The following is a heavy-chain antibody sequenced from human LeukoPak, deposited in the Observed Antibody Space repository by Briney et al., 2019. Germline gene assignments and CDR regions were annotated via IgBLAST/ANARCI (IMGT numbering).Heavy chain of an antibody. J-gene: IGHJ4*02. D-gene: IGHD3-10*01. CDR2: ISSSSSYI. Sequence: GGSLRHSCAASGLSFTSYSMNWVRQAPGKELEWVSSISSSSSYIYYADSVKGRFSISRDNAKNSLYLQMNSLRGEDTAVYFCARSKGSQTHSPFDYWGQGTLVTVSS. CDR1: GLSFTSYS. V-gene: IGHV3-21*01. CDR3: ARSKGSQTHSPFDY.